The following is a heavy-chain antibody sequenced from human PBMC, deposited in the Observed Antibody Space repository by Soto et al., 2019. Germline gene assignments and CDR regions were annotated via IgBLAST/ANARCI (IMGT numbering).Heavy chain of an antibody. V-gene: IGHV3-30*18. CDR2: ISYDGSNK. CDR3: AKGVVVVPAAPSTLGGMDV. Sequence: ESGGGVVQPGRSLRLSCAASGFTFSSYGMHWVRQAPGKGLEWVAVISYDGSNKYYADSVKGRFTISRDNSKNTLYLQMNSLRAEDTAVYYCAKGVVVVPAAPSTLGGMDVWGQGTTVTVSS. J-gene: IGHJ6*02. D-gene: IGHD2-2*01. CDR1: GFTFSSYG.